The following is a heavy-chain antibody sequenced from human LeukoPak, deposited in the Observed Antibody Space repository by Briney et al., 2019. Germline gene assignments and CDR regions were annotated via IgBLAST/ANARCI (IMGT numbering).Heavy chain of an antibody. V-gene: IGHV4-39*02. CDR2: IYYSGST. D-gene: IGHD6-13*01. CDR3: AREEQQPEDTFDI. J-gene: IGHJ3*02. CDR1: GGSISSSSCY. Sequence: PSETLSLTCTVSGGSISSSSCYWGWNRQPPGKGLEWLGSIYYSGSTYYNPSLKSRVTISVDTSKNQFSLRLSSVTAADTAVYYCAREEQQPEDTFDIWGQGTMVTVSS.